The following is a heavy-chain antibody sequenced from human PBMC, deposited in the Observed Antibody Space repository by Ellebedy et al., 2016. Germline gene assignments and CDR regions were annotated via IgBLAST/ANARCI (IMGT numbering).Heavy chain of an antibody. V-gene: IGHV1-18*01. CDR3: ARAPSSGWSLRYFDY. Sequence: ASVKVSCKASGYTFANYGFSWVRQAPGQGLEWMGWISSDNGNTNYAQRLQDRITLTTDSSTSTAYLELRSLRSDDPAVYYCARAPSSGWSLRYFDYWGQGTLVTVSS. J-gene: IGHJ4*02. CDR1: GYTFANYG. CDR2: ISSDNGNT. D-gene: IGHD6-19*01.